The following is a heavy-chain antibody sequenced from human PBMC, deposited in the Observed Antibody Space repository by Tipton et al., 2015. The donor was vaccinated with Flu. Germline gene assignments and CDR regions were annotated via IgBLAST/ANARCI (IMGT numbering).Heavy chain of an antibody. J-gene: IGHJ4*02. Sequence: QLVQSGGGVVRPGGSLRLSCVASGFTFDEYGMSWVRHSPGKGLEWVSGINWHGNSADYADSVRGRFTISRDNAKNSLYLQMNSLRAEDTAVYYCATISDCSGGTCYPDYWGQGTLVTVSS. D-gene: IGHD2-15*01. CDR1: GFTFDEYG. CDR2: INWHGNSA. V-gene: IGHV3-20*04. CDR3: ATISDCSGGTCYPDY.